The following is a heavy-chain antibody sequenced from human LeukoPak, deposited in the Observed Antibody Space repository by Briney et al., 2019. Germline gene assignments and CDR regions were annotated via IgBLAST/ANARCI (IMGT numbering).Heavy chain of an antibody. D-gene: IGHD1-26*01. J-gene: IGHJ4*02. Sequence: SETLSLTCTVSGGSISSSNYYWGWIRQPPGKGLEWIGSIFYSGNSYYNPSLKSRVTISVDTSKNQLSLKLSSVTAADTAVYYCARIRSRKWGFDYWGQGTLVTVPS. CDR3: ARIRSRKWGFDY. CDR2: IFYSGNS. CDR1: GGSISSSNYY. V-gene: IGHV4-39*01.